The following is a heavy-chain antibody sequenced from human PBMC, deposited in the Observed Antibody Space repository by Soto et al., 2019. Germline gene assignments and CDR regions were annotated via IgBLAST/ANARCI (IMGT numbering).Heavy chain of an antibody. CDR2: IYSGGNT. Sequence: EVQLVESGGGLVQPGGSLRLSCAASGFTVSSNYMSWVRQAPGKGLEWVSVIYSGGNTYYADSVKDRFSISRDKSKNKLFLQRNSLRAVDTAMYYCGSGSHADSQLLRVDYWGQGTLVTVSS. D-gene: IGHD2-2*01. CDR3: GSGSHADSQLLRVDY. CDR1: GFTVSSNY. J-gene: IGHJ4*02. V-gene: IGHV3-66*01.